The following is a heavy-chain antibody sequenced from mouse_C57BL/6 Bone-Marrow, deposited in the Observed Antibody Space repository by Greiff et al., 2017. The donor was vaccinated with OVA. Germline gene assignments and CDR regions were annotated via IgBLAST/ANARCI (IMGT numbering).Heavy chain of an antibody. D-gene: IGHD1-1*02. J-gene: IGHJ2*01. CDR3: ARSEWSYYFDY. V-gene: IGHV1-69*01. CDR1: GYTFTSYW. CDR2: IDPSDSYP. Sequence: QVQLQQPGAELVMPGASVKLSCKASGYTFTSYWMHWVKQRPGQGLEWIGEIDPSDSYPNYNQKFKGKSTLTVDKSSSTAYMQLSSLTSEDSAVYYCARSEWSYYFDYWGQGTTLTVSS.